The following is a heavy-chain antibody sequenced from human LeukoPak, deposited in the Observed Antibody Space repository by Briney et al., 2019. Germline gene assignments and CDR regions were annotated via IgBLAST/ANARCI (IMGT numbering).Heavy chain of an antibody. CDR2: ISTYTGYA. CDR1: GYTFTSSG. Sequence: ASVKVSCKAPGYTFTSSGISWVRQAPGQGLEWMGWISTYTGYAKYAQNLQGRVTMTADTSTSTAYMELSSLRSDDTAMYYCAKNSSGGYSDYWGQGTLVTVSS. CDR3: AKNSSGGYSDY. D-gene: IGHD6-19*01. J-gene: IGHJ4*02. V-gene: IGHV1-18*01.